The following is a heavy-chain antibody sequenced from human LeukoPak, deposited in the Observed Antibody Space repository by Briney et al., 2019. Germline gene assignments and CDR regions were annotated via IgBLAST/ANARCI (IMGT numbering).Heavy chain of an antibody. CDR2: IIPILGIA. V-gene: IGHV1-69*04. CDR1: GGTFSSYA. CDR3: ASPTQAYCGGDCQGYYGMDV. J-gene: IGHJ6*02. Sequence: ASVKVSCKASGGTFSSYAISWVRQALGQGLEWMGRIIPILGIANYAQKFQGRVTITADKSTSTAYMELSSLRSEDTAVYYCASPTQAYCGGDCQGYYGMDVWGQGTTVTVSS. D-gene: IGHD2-21*02.